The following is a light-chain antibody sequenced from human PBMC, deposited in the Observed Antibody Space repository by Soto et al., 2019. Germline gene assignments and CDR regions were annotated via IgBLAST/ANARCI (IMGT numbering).Light chain of an antibody. J-gene: IGKJ1*01. CDR2: GAS. V-gene: IGKV3-20*01. CDR3: QQYGSSPRT. CDR1: QSVNNN. Sequence: EIIFTQSPASLSVSPGERATLSCRASQSVNNNLAWYQQKPGQAPRLLIYGASTRATGIPGRFRGSGSGTDFTLTISRLEPEDFEVYYCQQYGSSPRTFGQGTKVDIK.